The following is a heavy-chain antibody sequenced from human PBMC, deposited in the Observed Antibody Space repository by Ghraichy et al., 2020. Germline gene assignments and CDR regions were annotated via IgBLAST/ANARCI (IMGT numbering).Heavy chain of an antibody. CDR2: IYYSGST. Sequence: LEKNGYIYYSGSTNYNPSLKSRVTISVATSKNQFSRKLSTVTAADPAVYDCARDDYYYGMDVWGLGTT. J-gene: IGHJ6*02. CDR3: ARDDYYYGMDV. V-gene: IGHV4-59*01.